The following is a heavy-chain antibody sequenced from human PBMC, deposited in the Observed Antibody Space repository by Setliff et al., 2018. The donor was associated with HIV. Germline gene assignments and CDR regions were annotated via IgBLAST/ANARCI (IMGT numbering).Heavy chain of an antibody. V-gene: IGHV1-69*06. CDR3: AGVGYYGSGSYYGVGYYYMDV. J-gene: IGHJ6*03. D-gene: IGHD3-10*01. Sequence: SVKVSCKASGDTFNSHAISWVRQAPGQGLEWMGGIIPIFGTANYAQKFQGRVTITADKSTSTAYMELSSLRSEDTAVYYCAGVGYYGSGSYYGVGYYYMDVWGKGTTVTVSS. CDR2: IIPIFGTA. CDR1: GDTFNSHA.